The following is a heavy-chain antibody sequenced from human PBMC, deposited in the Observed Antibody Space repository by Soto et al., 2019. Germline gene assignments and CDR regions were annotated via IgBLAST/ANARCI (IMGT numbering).Heavy chain of an antibody. J-gene: IGHJ4*02. CDR3: ARIGGYHGPLDY. CDR1: GVSISSYC. CDR2: TYHRGST. D-gene: IGHD6-25*01. Sequence: SETRSLTWSVSGVSISSYCWSWIRQAPGGGLEWIGYTYHRGSTNYSPSLKSRVAISLDTSENQFSLKVNSVTAADTAVYYCARIGGYHGPLDYWGQGTPVTVSS. V-gene: IGHV4-59*01.